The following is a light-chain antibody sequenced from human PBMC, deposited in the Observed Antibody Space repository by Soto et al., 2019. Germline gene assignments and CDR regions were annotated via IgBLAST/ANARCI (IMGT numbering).Light chain of an antibody. CDR1: SSNIGIDF. Sequence: QSVLTQPPSVSAAPGQKVTISCSGSSSNIGIDFVSWYQQLPGTAPKLLIYEDYKRPSGIPDRFSGSKSGASAILAITGLQTGDEADYYCAGWDVSLPGGIFGGGTKLTVL. CDR3: AGWDVSLPGGI. J-gene: IGLJ2*01. CDR2: EDY. V-gene: IGLV1-51*02.